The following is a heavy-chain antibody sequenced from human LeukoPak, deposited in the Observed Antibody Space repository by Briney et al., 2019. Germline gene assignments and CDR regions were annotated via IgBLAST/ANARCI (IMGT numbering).Heavy chain of an antibody. V-gene: IGHV1-69*05. CDR2: IIPIFGTA. CDR1: GGTFSSYA. Sequence: SVKVSCKASGGTFSSYAISWVRQAPGQGLEWMGGIIPIFGTANYAQKFQGRVTITTDESTSTAYMELSSLRSEDTAVYYCASSRWGSSSWFDYWGQGTLVTVSS. CDR3: ASSRWGSSSWFDY. D-gene: IGHD6-13*01. J-gene: IGHJ4*02.